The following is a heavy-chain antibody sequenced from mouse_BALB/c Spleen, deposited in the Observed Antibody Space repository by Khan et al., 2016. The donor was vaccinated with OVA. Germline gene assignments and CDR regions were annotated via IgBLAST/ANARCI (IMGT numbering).Heavy chain of an antibody. Sequence: EVELVESGGGLVTPGGSLSLSCAASGFTFSDYYMYCVRQTPEKRLEWVATVRDGGNDTSYPDSVKGRFTISSDNAKKHLFLKMNSLKSEDSAIYYCTRGGYDSGFAYWGQGTLVTVSA. CDR1: GFTFSDYY. CDR2: VRDGGNDT. CDR3: TRGGYDSGFAY. V-gene: IGHV5-4*02. D-gene: IGHD3-1*01. J-gene: IGHJ3*01.